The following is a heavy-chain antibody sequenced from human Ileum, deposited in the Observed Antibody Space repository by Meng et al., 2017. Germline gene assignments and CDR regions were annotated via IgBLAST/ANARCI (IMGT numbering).Heavy chain of an antibody. CDR2: INPDGSGK. CDR3: ARVSLGSLSVH. D-gene: IGHD1-26*01. J-gene: IGHJ4*02. V-gene: IGHV3-7*01. CDR1: GFSFSDSW. Sequence: GGSLRLSCAASGFSFSDSWMNWVRQAPGKGLEWVANINPDGSGKYYVDSVKGRFTISRDNAKNSLSLQMSSLRAEDTAIYYCARVSLGSLSVHWGQGSLVTVSS.